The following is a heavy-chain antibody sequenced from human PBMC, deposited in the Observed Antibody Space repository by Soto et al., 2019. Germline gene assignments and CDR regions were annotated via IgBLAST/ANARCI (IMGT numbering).Heavy chain of an antibody. CDR1: GYTFTSYD. CDR3: ASRYCSGGSCYSPIYGMDV. CDR2: MNPNSGNT. V-gene: IGHV1-8*01. J-gene: IGHJ6*02. Sequence: ASVKVSCKASGYTFTSYDINWVRQATGQGLEWMGWMNPNSGNTGYAQKFQGRVTMTRNTSISTAYMELRSLRSDDTAVYYCASRYCSGGSCYSPIYGMDVWGQGTTVTVSS. D-gene: IGHD2-15*01.